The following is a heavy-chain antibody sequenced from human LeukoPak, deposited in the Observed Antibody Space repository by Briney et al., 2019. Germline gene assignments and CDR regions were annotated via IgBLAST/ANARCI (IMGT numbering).Heavy chain of an antibody. D-gene: IGHD3-16*01. J-gene: IGHJ3*02. V-gene: IGHV1-2*02. CDR3: GTIAEVWSTLYGGKDFDI. Sequence: ASVKVSCTASGFTFSNYYIHWMRQAPGKGLEWVGWINHGGGSKNYAEEFHGRVTITRDTSIKTPYLELDSLRSDDTAVYYCGTIAEVWSTLYGGKDFDIWGKGTMVT. CDR2: INHGGGSK. CDR1: GFTFSNYY.